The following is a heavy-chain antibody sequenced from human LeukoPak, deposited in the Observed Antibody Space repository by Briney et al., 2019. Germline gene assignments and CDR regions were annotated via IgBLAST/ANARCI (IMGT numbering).Heavy chain of an antibody. CDR3: ARDEMGVWEPCDY. Sequence: AGGSLRLSCAASGFTFSSYWMSWVRQAPGKGLEWVANIKQDGSEKYYVDSVKGRFTISRDNAKNSLYLQMNSLRAEDTAVYYCARDEMGVWEPCDYWGQGTLVTVSS. CDR1: GFTFSSYW. D-gene: IGHD1-26*01. V-gene: IGHV3-7*01. CDR2: IKQDGSEK. J-gene: IGHJ4*02.